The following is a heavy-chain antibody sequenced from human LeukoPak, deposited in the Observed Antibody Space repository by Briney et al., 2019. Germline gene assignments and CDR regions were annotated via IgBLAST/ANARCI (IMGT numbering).Heavy chain of an antibody. J-gene: IGHJ4*02. CDR2: MYYRGTT. D-gene: IGHD2-21*01. CDR3: AREYSRSVVAGSRPDL. Sequence: SETQSLTCSVSGGSISSSSYYWGWIRQSPGKGLEWIGSMYYRGTTYENSSFKSRLTLSIDTSNNQFSLKLTSVTAADTAVYFCAREYSRSVVAGSRPDLWGQGLLVTVSS. CDR1: GGSISSSSYY. V-gene: IGHV4-39*02.